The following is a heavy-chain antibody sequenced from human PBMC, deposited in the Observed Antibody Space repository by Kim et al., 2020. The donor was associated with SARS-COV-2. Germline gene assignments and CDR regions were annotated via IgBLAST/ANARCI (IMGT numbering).Heavy chain of an antibody. CDR2: IKSKTDGGTT. D-gene: IGHD5-18*01. CDR1: GFTLSNAW. J-gene: IGHJ4*02. Sequence: GGSLRLSCAASGFTLSNAWMSWVRQAPGKGLEWVGRIKSKTDGGTTDYAAPVKGRFTISRDDSKNTLYLQMISLKTEDTAVYYCTTAKIVDTDMDSDYWGQGTLVTVSS. V-gene: IGHV3-15*01. CDR3: TTAKIVDTDMDSDY.